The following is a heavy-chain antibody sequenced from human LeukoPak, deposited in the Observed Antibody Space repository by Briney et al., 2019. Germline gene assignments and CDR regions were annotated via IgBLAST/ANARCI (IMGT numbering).Heavy chain of an antibody. J-gene: IGHJ5*02. D-gene: IGHD6-19*01. V-gene: IGHV4-39*07. CDR2: IYYSGST. CDR1: GGSFNSGTNY. Sequence: PSGTLSLTCTVSGGSFNSGTNYWAWISQPPGKGLEWIGTIYYSGSTYYNPSLNSRVTMSLDTPKNQFSLKLSSVTAADTAVYYCARGLPRQQWLVRRWFDPWGQGTLVTVSS. CDR3: ARGLPRQQWLVRRWFDP.